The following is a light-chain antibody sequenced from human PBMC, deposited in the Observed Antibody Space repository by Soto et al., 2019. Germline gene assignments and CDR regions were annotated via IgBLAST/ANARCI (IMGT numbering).Light chain of an antibody. V-gene: IGLV1-47*01. CDR3: AAWDDSLSGVV. Sequence: QPVLTQPPSASGTPGQRATTSCSGSSSNIGSNYVYWYQQLPGTAPKLLIYRNNQRPSGVPDRFSGSKSGTSASLAISGLRSEDEADYYCAAWDDSLSGVVFGGGTKLTVL. CDR1: SSNIGSNY. J-gene: IGLJ2*01. CDR2: RNN.